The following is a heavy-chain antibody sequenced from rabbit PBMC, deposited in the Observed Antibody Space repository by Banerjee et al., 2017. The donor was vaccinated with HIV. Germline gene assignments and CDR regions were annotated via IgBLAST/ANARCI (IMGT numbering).Heavy chain of an antibody. V-gene: IGHV1S45*01. D-gene: IGHD1-1*01. J-gene: IGHJ4*01. CDR3: ARGSGDNHRYNL. CDR2: FYPASGTT. Sequence: QEQLEESGGDLVKPEGSLTLTCKASGIDFSNYYYMCWVRQAPGKGLEWIACFYPASGTTYYASWAKGRFTISKTSSTTVTLQMTSLTVADTATYFCARGSGDNHRYNLWGPGTLVTVS. CDR1: GIDFSNYYY.